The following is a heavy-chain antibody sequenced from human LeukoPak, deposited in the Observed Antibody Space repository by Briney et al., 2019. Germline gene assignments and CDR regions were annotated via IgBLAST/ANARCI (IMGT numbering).Heavy chain of an antibody. CDR2: IYHSGRT. J-gene: IGHJ4*02. CDR1: GYSISSGYY. Sequence: SETLSLTCTVSGYSISSGYYWGWIRQPPGKGLEWIGSIYHSGRTFYNPSLKSRVTISVDTSKNQFSLKLSSVTAADTAVYYCARVYYYGSGSYYNGFDYWGQGTLVTVSS. CDR3: ARVYYYGSGSYYNGFDY. D-gene: IGHD3-10*01. V-gene: IGHV4-38-2*02.